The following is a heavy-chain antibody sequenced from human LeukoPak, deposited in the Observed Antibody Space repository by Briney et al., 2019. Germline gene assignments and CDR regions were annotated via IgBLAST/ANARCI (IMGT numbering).Heavy chain of an antibody. CDR3: ARGNILTGYYYDAFDI. CDR2: INPSGGST. CDR1: GYTFISYY. D-gene: IGHD3-9*01. V-gene: IGHV1-46*01. Sequence: AASVKVSCKASGYTFISYYLHWVRQAPRQGLEWMGIINPSGGSTDYAQNLQGRVTMTRDTSTSTVYMELSSLRSEDTAVYYCARGNILTGYYYDAFDIWGQGTMITVSS. J-gene: IGHJ3*02.